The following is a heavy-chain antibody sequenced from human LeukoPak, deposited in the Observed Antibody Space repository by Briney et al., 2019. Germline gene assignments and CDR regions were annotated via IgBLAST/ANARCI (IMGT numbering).Heavy chain of an antibody. V-gene: IGHV4-39*01. CDR3: ASLAVAGLSEGY. J-gene: IGHJ4*02. D-gene: IGHD6-19*01. CDR1: GGSISSDSYY. CDR2: IYYSGST. Sequence: SETLSLTCTVSGGSISSDSYYWAWIRQPPGKGLEWIASIYYSGSTYYNPSLKSRVTISVDTSRNQFSLKLSSVTAADTAVYYCASLAVAGLSEGYWGQGTLVIVPS.